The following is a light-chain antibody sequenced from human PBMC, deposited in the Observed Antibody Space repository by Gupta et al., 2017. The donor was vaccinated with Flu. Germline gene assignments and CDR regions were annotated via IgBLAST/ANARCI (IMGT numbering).Light chain of an antibody. CDR1: QSIINY. CDR2: AAS. V-gene: IGKV1-39*01. CDR3: PQRHSPPYT. Sequence: PSSLSASAGDRVTIPCRASQSIINYLNLYQQQPGNAPKLLTYAASSLPGGVPSSFSVSRSWTDFTLTIRRPQPEDFATYYCPQRHSPPYTFGQRTKLEIK. J-gene: IGKJ2*01.